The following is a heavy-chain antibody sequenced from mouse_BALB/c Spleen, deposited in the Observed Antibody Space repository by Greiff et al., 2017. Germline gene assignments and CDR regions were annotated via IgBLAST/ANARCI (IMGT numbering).Heavy chain of an antibody. CDR3: ARATSYEYYFDY. D-gene: IGHD1-1*01. Sequence: EVKLVESGGGLVKPGGSLKLSCAASGFTFSDYYMYWVRQTPEKRLEWVATISDGGSYTYYPDSVKGRFTISRDNAKNNLYLQMSSLKSEDTAMYYCARATSYEYYFDYWGQGTTLTVSS. CDR1: GFTFSDYY. V-gene: IGHV5-4*02. J-gene: IGHJ2*01. CDR2: ISDGGSYT.